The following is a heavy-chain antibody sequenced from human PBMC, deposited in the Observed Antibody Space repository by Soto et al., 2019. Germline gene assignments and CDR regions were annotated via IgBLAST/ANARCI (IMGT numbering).Heavy chain of an antibody. V-gene: IGHV1-18*01. CDR3: ARDRALIIAVAGGDY. J-gene: IGHJ4*02. D-gene: IGHD6-19*01. CDR1: GYTFTSYG. CDR2: ISAYNGNT. Sequence: ASVKVSCKASGYTFTSYGISWVRQAPGQGLEWMGWISAYNGNTNYAQKPQGRVTMTTDTSTSTAYMELRSLSSDDTAVYYCARDRALIIAVAGGDYWGQGTLVTVSS.